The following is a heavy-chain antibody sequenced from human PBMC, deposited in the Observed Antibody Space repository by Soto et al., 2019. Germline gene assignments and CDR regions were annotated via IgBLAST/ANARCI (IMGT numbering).Heavy chain of an antibody. CDR1: GYTFTGYC. D-gene: IGHD3-10*01. Sequence: QVQLVQSGAEVKKPGASVKVSCKASGYTFTGYCMHWVREATGQGLEWMGWINPNSGVTNYAQKFQGWVTMTRDTSISTAYMELSRLRSYDTAVFYCARESMGWLTFDHWGQVFLITVSS. V-gene: IGHV1-2*04. CDR2: INPNSGVT. CDR3: ARESMGWLTFDH. J-gene: IGHJ4*02.